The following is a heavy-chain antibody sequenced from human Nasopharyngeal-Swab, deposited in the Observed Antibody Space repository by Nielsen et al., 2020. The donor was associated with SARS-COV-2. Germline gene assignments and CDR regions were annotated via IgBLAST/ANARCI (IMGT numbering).Heavy chain of an antibody. V-gene: IGHV3-20*01. CDR2: INWNGAGT. CDR3: ARSPGYYYYYGMDV. CDR1: GFTFDDYA. Sequence: GESLKISCAASGFTFDDYAMTWVRQAPGKGLEWVSGINWNGAGTGYADSVKGRFTISRDSAKNSLYLQMNSLRAEDTALYHCARSPGYYYYYGMDVWGQGTTVTVSS. J-gene: IGHJ6*02. D-gene: IGHD2-2*03.